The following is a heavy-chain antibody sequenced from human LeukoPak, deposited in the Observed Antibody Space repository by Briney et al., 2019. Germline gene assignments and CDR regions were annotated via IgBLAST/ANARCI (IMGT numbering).Heavy chain of an antibody. J-gene: IGHJ4*02. CDR2: IVVGSGNT. CDR1: GYTFTSSA. Sequence: SVKVSCKASGYTFTSSAMQWVRQARGQRLEWIGWIVVGSGNTNYAQKFQERVTITRDMSTSTAYMELSSLRSEDTAVYYCAALDYYGSGSDLGFDYWGQGTLVTVSS. CDR3: AALDYYGSGSDLGFDY. V-gene: IGHV1-58*02. D-gene: IGHD3-10*01.